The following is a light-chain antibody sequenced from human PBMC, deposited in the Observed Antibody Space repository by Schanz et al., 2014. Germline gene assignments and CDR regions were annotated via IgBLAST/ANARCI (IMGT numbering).Light chain of an antibody. CDR3: QQYKNWPPLT. V-gene: IGKV3-15*01. CDR2: DAF. Sequence: EIVLTQSPATLSVSPGERATLSCRASQSVGNNLAWYQQKPGQAPRLLIYDAFNRATGIPARFSGSGSGTQFFLTISSLQAEDCAVYYCQQYKNWPPLTFGQGTKVEVK. J-gene: IGKJ1*01. CDR1: QSVGNN.